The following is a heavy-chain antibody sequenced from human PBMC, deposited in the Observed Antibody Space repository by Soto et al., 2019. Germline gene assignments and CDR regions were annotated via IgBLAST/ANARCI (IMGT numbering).Heavy chain of an antibody. CDR3: ARDLRAALVATAMPYYMDV. V-gene: IGHV3-48*01. Sequence: EVQLVESGGGLVQPGGSLRLSCAASGFTFGSYSMNWVRQAPGKGLEGGSVLLSSSGVIYYADPVKGRFTISRDNAKNSLYLQMNSLRAEDTAVYYCARDLRAALVATAMPYYMDVWGKGTTVTVSS. CDR2: LLSSSGVI. D-gene: IGHD2-21*02. J-gene: IGHJ6*03. CDR1: GFTFGSYS.